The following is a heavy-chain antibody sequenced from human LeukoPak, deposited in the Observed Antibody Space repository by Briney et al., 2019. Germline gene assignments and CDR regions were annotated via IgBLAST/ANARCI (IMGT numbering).Heavy chain of an antibody. CDR2: IYYSGST. D-gene: IGHD3-10*01. V-gene: IGHV4-30-4*01. Sequence: SETLSLTCTVSGGSISSGDYYWSWIRQPPEKGLEWIGYIYYSGSTYYNPSLKSRVTISVDTSKNQFSLKLSSVTAADTAVYYCARVFYGSGSYYRRYYYYGMDVWGQGTTVTVSS. J-gene: IGHJ6*02. CDR1: GGSISSGDYY. CDR3: ARVFYGSGSYYRRYYYYGMDV.